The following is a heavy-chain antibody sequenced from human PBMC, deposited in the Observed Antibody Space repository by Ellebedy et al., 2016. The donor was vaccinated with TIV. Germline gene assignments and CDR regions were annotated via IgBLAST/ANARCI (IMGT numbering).Heavy chain of an antibody. D-gene: IGHD1-14*01. CDR3: ARATEGLDY. V-gene: IGHV3-53*01. Sequence: GESLKISCAASGFTVSSNYMSWVRQAPGKGLEWVSVIYSGGSTYFADSVKGRFTISRDNSKNTLYLQLNSLRAEDTAVYYCARATEGLDYWGQGTLVTVSS. CDR2: IYSGGST. J-gene: IGHJ4*02. CDR1: GFTVSSNY.